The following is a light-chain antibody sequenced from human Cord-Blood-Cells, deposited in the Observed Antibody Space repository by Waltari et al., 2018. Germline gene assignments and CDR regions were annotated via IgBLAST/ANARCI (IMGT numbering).Light chain of an antibody. Sequence: IQMTQSPSSLSASVGAQVTITCRAMQSISSYLNWYQQKPGKDPKLLIYAAASLQSGVPARCSVSGSGTDVTLTMSSLQPEDVATYYCQQSYSTPSYSFGQGTKLEIK. V-gene: IGKV1-39*01. J-gene: IGKJ2*03. CDR2: AAA. CDR1: QSISSY. CDR3: QQSYSTPSYS.